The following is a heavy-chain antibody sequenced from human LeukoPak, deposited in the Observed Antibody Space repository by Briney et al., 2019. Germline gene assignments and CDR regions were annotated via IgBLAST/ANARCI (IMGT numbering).Heavy chain of an antibody. CDR1: GGSISSSSYY. CDR2: INHSGST. J-gene: IGHJ4*02. V-gene: IGHV4-39*07. Sequence: PSETLSLTCTVSGGSISSSSYYWGWIRQPPGKGLEWIGEINHSGSTNYNPSLKSRVTISVDTSKNQFSLKLSSVTAADTAVYYCARRDYDFWSGYNKGLDYWGQGTLVTVSS. CDR3: ARRDYDFWSGYNKGLDY. D-gene: IGHD3-3*01.